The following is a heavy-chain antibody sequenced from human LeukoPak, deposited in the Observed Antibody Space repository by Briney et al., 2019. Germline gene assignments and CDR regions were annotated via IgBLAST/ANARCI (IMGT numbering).Heavy chain of an antibody. CDR2: ISYDGSNK. CDR1: GFTFSSYA. CDR3: AREEDFRFDY. J-gene: IGHJ4*02. V-gene: IGHV3-30*04. Sequence: GGSLRLSCAASGFTFSSYAMHWVRQAPGKGLEWVAVISYDGSNKFYTDSVKGRFTISRDNTKNSLYLQMNSLRAEDTAVYYCAREEDFRFDYWGQGTLVTVSS.